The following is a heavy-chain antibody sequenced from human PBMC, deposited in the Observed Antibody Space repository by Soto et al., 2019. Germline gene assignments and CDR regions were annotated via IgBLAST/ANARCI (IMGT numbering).Heavy chain of an antibody. CDR3: ARDGSSSCLVWFDP. CDR1: GGSISSYY. J-gene: IGHJ5*02. V-gene: IGHV4-59*01. CDR2: IYYSGST. Sequence: SETLSLTCSVSGGSISSYYWSWIRQPPGKGLEWIGYIYYSGSTNYNPSLKSRVTISVDTSKNQFSLKLSSVTAADTAVYYCARDGSSSCLVWFDPWGQGTLVTVSS. D-gene: IGHD6-13*01.